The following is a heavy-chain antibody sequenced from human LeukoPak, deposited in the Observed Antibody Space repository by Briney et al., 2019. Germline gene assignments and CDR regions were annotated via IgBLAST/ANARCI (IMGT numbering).Heavy chain of an antibody. CDR3: ATLRRIAVGAFDV. J-gene: IGHJ3*01. Sequence: SETLSLTCTVSGGSISTSNWYWVWIRQPPGKGLEWIGSIYYIGETFYNPSLKSRVTISVDTSRNQFSLMLGSVIAADTAVYCCATLRRIAVGAFDVWGQGTMVTVSS. CDR1: GGSISTSNWY. D-gene: IGHD6-19*01. V-gene: IGHV4-39*01. CDR2: IYYIGET.